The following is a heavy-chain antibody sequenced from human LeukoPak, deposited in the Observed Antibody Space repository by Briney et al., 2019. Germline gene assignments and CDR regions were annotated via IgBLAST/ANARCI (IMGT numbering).Heavy chain of an antibody. V-gene: IGHV4-34*01. Sequence: PSETLSLTCAVYGGSFSGYYWSWIRQPPGKGLEWIGEINHSGSTNYNPSLKSRVTISVDTSKNQFSLKLSSVTAADTAVYYCARDPRLDDHYYYGMDVWGQGTTVTVSS. CDR2: INHSGST. CDR1: GGSFSGYY. CDR3: ARDPRLDDHYYYGMDV. D-gene: IGHD3-3*01. J-gene: IGHJ6*02.